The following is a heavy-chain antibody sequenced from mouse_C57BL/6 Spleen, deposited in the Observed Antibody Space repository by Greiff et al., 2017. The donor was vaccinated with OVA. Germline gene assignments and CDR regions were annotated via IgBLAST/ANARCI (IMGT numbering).Heavy chain of an antibody. D-gene: IGHD1-1*01. Sequence: QVQLQQPGAELVKPGASVKLSCKASGYTFTSYWMHWVKQRPGRGLEWIGRIDPNSGGTKYNEKFKSKTTLTVDKPSSTAYIQLSSLTSDDSAVYYYARGHYYGNSYEAMDYWGQGTSVTVSS. CDR3: ARGHYYGNSYEAMDY. CDR1: GYTFTSYW. V-gene: IGHV1-72*01. J-gene: IGHJ4*01. CDR2: IDPNSGGT.